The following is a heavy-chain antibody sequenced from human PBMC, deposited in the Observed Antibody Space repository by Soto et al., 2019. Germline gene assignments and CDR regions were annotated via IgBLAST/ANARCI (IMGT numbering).Heavy chain of an antibody. CDR3: ARELRDLRPWTQYYYMDV. J-gene: IGHJ6*03. CDR1: GFTFSSYW. V-gene: IGHV3-7*01. D-gene: IGHD4-17*01. CDR2: IKQDGSEK. Sequence: EVQLVESGGGLVQPGGSLRLSCAASGFTFSSYWMSWVRQAPGKGLEWLANIKQDGSEKYYVDSVKGRFTISRDNAKNSLYLQMNSLRAEDTAVYYCARELRDLRPWTQYYYMDVWGKGTTVTVSS.